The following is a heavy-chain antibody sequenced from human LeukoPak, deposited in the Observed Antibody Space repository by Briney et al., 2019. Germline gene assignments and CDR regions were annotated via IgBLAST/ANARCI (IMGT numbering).Heavy chain of an antibody. CDR3: ARTTEGYCRGRSCYSYYYYMDV. V-gene: IGHV4-59*01. CDR1: GGSISSYY. CDR2: IYYSGST. Sequence: SETLSLTCTVSGGSISSYYWSWIRQPPGKGLEWIGYIYYSGSTNYNPSLKSRVTISVDTSKNQFSLKLRSVTAADTAVYYCARTTEGYCRGRSCYSYYYYMDVWGKGTTVIVSS. D-gene: IGHD2-15*01. J-gene: IGHJ6*03.